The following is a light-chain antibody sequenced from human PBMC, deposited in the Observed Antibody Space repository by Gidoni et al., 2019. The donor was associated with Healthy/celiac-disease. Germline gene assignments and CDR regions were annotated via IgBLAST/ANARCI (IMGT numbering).Light chain of an antibody. V-gene: IGKV2-28*01. Sequence: DIVMTQSPLSLPATPGEPASISCRSSQSLLHSNGYNYLDWYLQKPGQSPQLLIYLGSNRASGVPDRCSGSGSGTDFTLKISRVEAEDVGVYYCMQALQTPFTFGPGTKVDIK. CDR3: MQALQTPFT. CDR2: LGS. CDR1: QSLLHSNGYNY. J-gene: IGKJ3*01.